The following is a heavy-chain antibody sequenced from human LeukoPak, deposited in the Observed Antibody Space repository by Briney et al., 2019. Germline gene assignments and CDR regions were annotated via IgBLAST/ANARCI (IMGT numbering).Heavy chain of an antibody. CDR1: GGSISPYY. CDR3: ARGGGSGRGNWFDP. CDR2: VYYSGST. D-gene: IGHD3-10*01. Sequence: SETLSLTCTVSGGSISPYYWSWIRQPPGKGLEWIGYVYYSGSTNYNPSLKSRVTIPVDTSKSQFSLKLTSGTAADTAVYYCARGGGSGRGNWFDPWGQGSLVIVSS. V-gene: IGHV4-59*01. J-gene: IGHJ5*02.